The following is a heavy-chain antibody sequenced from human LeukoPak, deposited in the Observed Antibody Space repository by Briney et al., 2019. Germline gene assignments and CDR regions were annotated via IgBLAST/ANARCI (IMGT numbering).Heavy chain of an antibody. V-gene: IGHV3-21*01. CDR3: ASSSGWFRLYYYYYMDV. Sequence: GGSLRLSCAASGFTFSSYSMNWVRQAPGKGLEWVSSISSSSSYIYYADSVKGRFTISRDNAKNSLYLQMNSLRAEDTAVYYCASSSGWFRLYYYYYMDVWGKGTTVTVSS. CDR1: GFTFSSYS. D-gene: IGHD6-19*01. CDR2: ISSSSSYI. J-gene: IGHJ6*03.